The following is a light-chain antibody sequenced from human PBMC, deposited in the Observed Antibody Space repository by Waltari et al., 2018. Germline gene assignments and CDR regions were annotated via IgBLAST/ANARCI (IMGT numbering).Light chain of an antibody. J-gene: IGKJ1*01. V-gene: IGKV2-28*01. Sequence: DIVMTRSPLSLPVTPGAPASISCRSSQSLLHSNGYTYLEWYVQKPGQSPQLLIYSVSNRASGVPDRFSGSGSGTDFTLKISRVEAEDVGVYYCMQALLAPRTFGQGTKVEIK. CDR2: SVS. CDR3: MQALLAPRT. CDR1: QSLLHSNGYTY.